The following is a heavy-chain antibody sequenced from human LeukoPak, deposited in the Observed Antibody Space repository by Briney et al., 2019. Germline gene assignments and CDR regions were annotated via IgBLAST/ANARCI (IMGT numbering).Heavy chain of an antibody. J-gene: IGHJ4*02. CDR3: ARVPYYYGSGSYYSGYYFDY. V-gene: IGHV3-11*06. Sequence: GGSLRLSCAASGSTFSDYYMSWIRQAPGKGLEWVSYINSSSSYTNYADSVKGRFTISRDNAKNSLYLQMNSLRAEDTAVYYCARVPYYYGSGSYYSGYYFDYWGQGTLVTVSS. CDR1: GSTFSDYY. CDR2: INSSSSYT. D-gene: IGHD3-10*01.